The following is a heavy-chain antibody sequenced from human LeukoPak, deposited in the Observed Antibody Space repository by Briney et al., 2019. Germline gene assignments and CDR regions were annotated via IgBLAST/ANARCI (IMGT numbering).Heavy chain of an antibody. CDR1: GFTFSSYA. J-gene: IGHJ4*02. Sequence: GGSLRLSCAASGFTFSSYAMHWVRQAPGKGLEWVAVISYDGSNKYYADSVKGRFTISRDNSKNTLYLQMNSLRAEDTAVYYCARDNGRYEAFDYWGQGTLVTVSS. CDR3: ARDNGRYEAFDY. CDR2: ISYDGSNK. D-gene: IGHD6-19*01. V-gene: IGHV3-30-3*01.